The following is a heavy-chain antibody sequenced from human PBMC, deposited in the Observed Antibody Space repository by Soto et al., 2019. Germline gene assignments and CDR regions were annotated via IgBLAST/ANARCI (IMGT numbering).Heavy chain of an antibody. CDR2: IKSKTDGGTT. CDR1: GFTFSNAW. Sequence: SLRLPCAASGFTFSNAWMSWVRQAQGKGGEGVGRIKSKTDGGTTDYAAPVKGRFTISRDDSKNTLYLQMNSLKTEDTAVYYCTTGPTYYYDSSGYPFDYWGQGTLVTVSS. D-gene: IGHD3-22*01. J-gene: IGHJ4*02. V-gene: IGHV3-15*01. CDR3: TTGPTYYYDSSGYPFDY.